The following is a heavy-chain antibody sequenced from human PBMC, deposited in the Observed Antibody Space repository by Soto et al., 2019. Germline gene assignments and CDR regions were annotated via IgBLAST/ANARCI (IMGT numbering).Heavy chain of an antibody. CDR1: GGSISSGGYY. Sequence: QVQLQESGPGLVKPSQTLSLTCTVSGGSISSGGYYWSWIRQHPGKGLEWIGYIYYSGSTYYNPSLKSRVTISVDTSKNQFSLKLSSVTAADTAVYYCARDSLGYCSSTSCYPDYDFDYWGQGTLVTVSS. CDR2: IYYSGST. CDR3: ARDSLGYCSSTSCYPDYDFDY. D-gene: IGHD2-2*01. J-gene: IGHJ4*02. V-gene: IGHV4-31*03.